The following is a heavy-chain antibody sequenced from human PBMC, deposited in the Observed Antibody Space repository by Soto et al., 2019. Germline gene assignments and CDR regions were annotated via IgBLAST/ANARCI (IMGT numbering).Heavy chain of an antibody. V-gene: IGHV3-23*01. Sequence: PGGSLRLSCAASGFTFSSYAMSWVRQAPWKGLEWVSAISGSGGSTYYADSVKGRFTISRDNSKNTLYLQMNSLRAEDTAVYYCAKGEDFWSGFYGMDVWGQGTTVTVSS. J-gene: IGHJ6*02. D-gene: IGHD3-3*01. CDR3: AKGEDFWSGFYGMDV. CDR2: ISGSGGST. CDR1: GFTFSSYA.